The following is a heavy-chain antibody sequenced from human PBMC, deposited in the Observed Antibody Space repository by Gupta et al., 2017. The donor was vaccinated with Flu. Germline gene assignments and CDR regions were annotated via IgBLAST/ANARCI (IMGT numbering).Heavy chain of an antibody. CDR3: ARDPLHSGSYHFDY. Sequence: QVQLVQSGAEVKKPGASVKVSCKASGYTFTSYAMHWVRQAPGQRLEWMGWINAGNGNTKYSQKFQGRVPITRDTSASTAYMELSSLRSEDTAVYYCARDPLHSGSYHFDYWGQGTLVTVSS. CDR1: GYTFTSYA. D-gene: IGHD1-26*01. V-gene: IGHV1-3*01. CDR2: INAGNGNT. J-gene: IGHJ4*02.